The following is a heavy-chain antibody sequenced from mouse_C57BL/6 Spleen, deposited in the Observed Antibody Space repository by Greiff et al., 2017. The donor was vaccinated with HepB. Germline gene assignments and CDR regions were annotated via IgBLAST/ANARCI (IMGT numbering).Heavy chain of an antibody. CDR2: IDPSDSET. Sequence: VQLQQPGAELVRPGSSVKLSCKASGYTFTSYWMHWVKQRPIQGLEWIGNIDPSDSETHYNQKFKDKATLTVDKSSSTAYMQLSSLTSEDSAVYYCARSIYYGSSNYAMDYWGQGTSVTVSS. CDR1: GYTFTSYW. J-gene: IGHJ4*01. D-gene: IGHD1-1*01. V-gene: IGHV1-52*01. CDR3: ARSIYYGSSNYAMDY.